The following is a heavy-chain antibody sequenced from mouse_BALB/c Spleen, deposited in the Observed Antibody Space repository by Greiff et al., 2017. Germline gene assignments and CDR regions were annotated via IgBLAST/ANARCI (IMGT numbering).Heavy chain of an antibody. CDR2: SWWNDDK. D-gene: IGHD1-2*01. CDR1: GFSLSTSGMS. J-gene: IGHJ4*01. Sequence: QDQLKESGPGILQPSQTLRLTCSVSGFSLSTSGMSVGWIRQPSGKGLVWLAHSWWNDDKYYNPALKSRLTISKDTSNNQVFLKIASVVTADTATYYCARAFTTATRAMEYWGEGTSVTVSS. CDR3: ARAFTTATRAMEY. V-gene: IGHV8-8*01.